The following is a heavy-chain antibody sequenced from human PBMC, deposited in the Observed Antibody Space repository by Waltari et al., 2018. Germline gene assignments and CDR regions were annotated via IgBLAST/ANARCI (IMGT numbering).Heavy chain of an antibody. CDR1: GYSISSGYY. V-gene: IGHV4-38-2*01. CDR3: ARHPDYHGSGSYYPKNWFDP. D-gene: IGHD3-10*01. Sequence: QVQLQESGPGLVKPSETLSLTCAVSGYSISSGYYWGWIRQPPGKGLEWIGSIYHSGSTYYNPSLKSRVTISVDTSKNQCPLQLSSVTAAATAVYYCARHPDYHGSGSYYPKNWFDPWGQGTRVTVSS. J-gene: IGHJ5*02. CDR2: IYHSGST.